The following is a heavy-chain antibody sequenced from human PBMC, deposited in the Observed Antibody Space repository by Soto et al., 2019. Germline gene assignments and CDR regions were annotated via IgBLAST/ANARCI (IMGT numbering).Heavy chain of an antibody. J-gene: IGHJ2*01. D-gene: IGHD3-3*01. Sequence: PGESLKISCKGSGYSFTSYWIGWVRQMPGKGLEWMGIIYPGDSDTKYSPSFQGHVTFSVATSISTAFLQWNSLKASDSAIYYCARQHYDFWSGSDIGSSYFDFWGRGTQVTVSS. CDR1: GYSFTSYW. CDR2: IYPGDSDT. V-gene: IGHV5-51*01. CDR3: ARQHYDFWSGSDIGSSYFDF.